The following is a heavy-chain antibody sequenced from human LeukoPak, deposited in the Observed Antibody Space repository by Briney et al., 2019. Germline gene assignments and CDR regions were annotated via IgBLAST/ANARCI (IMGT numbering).Heavy chain of an antibody. J-gene: IGHJ4*02. CDR1: GFTFSSYG. V-gene: IGHV3-33*01. D-gene: IGHD2-2*01. CDR2: IWNDGSNK. Sequence: GGSLRLSCAASGFTFSSYGMHWVRQAPGQGLEWVAVIWNDGSNKYYVDSVKGRFTISRDNSKNTLYLQMNSLRTEDTAVYYCARDYCSSTSCLYDYWGQGTLVTVSS. CDR3: ARDYCSSTSCLYDY.